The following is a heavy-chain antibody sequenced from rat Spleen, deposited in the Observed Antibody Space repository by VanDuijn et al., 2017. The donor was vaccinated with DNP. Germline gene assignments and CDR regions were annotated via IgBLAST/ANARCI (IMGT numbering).Heavy chain of an antibody. CDR1: GFNFNDHW. D-gene: IGHD2-2*01. CDR3: VREDKGVDA. V-gene: IGHV4-2*01. Sequence: EVKLVESGGGLVQPGRSLKLSCAASGFNFNDHWMGWVRQAPGKGLEWIAEINKDSRTIKYSPSLKEKLTISRDNVQNTLYLQMSKLGSEDTAIYYCVREDKGVDAWGQGTSVTVSS. J-gene: IGHJ4*01. CDR2: INKDSRTI.